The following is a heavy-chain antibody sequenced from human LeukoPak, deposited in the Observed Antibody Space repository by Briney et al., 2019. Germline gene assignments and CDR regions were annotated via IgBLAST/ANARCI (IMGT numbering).Heavy chain of an antibody. CDR2: IYTSGST. Sequence: SETLSLICTVSGGSISSYYWSWIRQPPGKGLEWIGYIYTSGSTNCNPSLKSRVTISVDTSKNQFSLKLSSVTAADTAVYYCARSGGWQSPFDYWGQGTLVTVSS. CDR3: ARSGGWQSPFDY. J-gene: IGHJ4*02. D-gene: IGHD6-19*01. V-gene: IGHV4-4*09. CDR1: GGSISSYY.